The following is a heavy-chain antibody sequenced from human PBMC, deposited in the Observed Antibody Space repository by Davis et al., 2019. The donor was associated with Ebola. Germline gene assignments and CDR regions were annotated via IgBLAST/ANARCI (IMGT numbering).Heavy chain of an antibody. J-gene: IGHJ4*02. D-gene: IGHD6-6*01. CDR1: GGSFNNFA. CDR3: ARWSSSSAY. CDR2: IIPIVAKT. V-gene: IGHV1-69*13. Sequence: SVKVSCKVSGGSFNNFAISWVRQAPGQGLEWMGGIIPIVAKTDYAQKFQGRLTVTADASTTTSYMELTSLTSEDTAMYYCARWSSSSAYWGQGILVTVSS.